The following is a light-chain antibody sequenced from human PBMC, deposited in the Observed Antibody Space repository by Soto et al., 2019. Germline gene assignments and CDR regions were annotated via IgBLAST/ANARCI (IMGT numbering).Light chain of an antibody. J-gene: IGKJ1*01. CDR3: QQYYSYPWT. CDR2: AAS. V-gene: IGKV1-8*01. Sequence: AIRMTQSPSSFSASTGDRVTITCRASQGISSYFAWYQQKPGKAPKLLIYAASTLQSGVPSRFSGSGSGTDFTLTISCLQSEDFGTYYCQQYYSYPWTFGQGTKVEIK. CDR1: QGISSY.